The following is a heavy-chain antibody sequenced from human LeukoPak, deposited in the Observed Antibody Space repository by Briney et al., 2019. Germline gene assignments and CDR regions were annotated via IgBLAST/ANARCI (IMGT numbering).Heavy chain of an antibody. D-gene: IGHD2-15*01. Sequence: GGSLRLSCAASGFTFSSYSMNWVRQAPGKGLEWVSYISSSSSTIYYADSVKGRFTISRDNAKNSLYLQMNSLRAEDTAVYYCAKSFRVAATPNDYWGQGTLVTVSS. CDR1: GFTFSSYS. CDR3: AKSFRVAATPNDY. V-gene: IGHV3-48*01. CDR2: ISSSSSTI. J-gene: IGHJ4*02.